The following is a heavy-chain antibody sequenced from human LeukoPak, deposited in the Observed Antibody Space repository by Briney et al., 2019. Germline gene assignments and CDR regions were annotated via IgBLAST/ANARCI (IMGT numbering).Heavy chain of an antibody. V-gene: IGHV4-34*01. CDR1: GGSFSGYY. CDR2: INHSGST. CDR3: ARGPGTMMGRDY. D-gene: IGHD3-22*01. Sequence: PSETLSLTCAVYGGSFSGYYWSWIRQPPGKGLEWIGEINHSGSTNYNPSLKSRVTISVDTSKNQFSLKLSSVTAADTAVYYCARGPGTMMGRDYWGQGTLVTVSS. J-gene: IGHJ4*02.